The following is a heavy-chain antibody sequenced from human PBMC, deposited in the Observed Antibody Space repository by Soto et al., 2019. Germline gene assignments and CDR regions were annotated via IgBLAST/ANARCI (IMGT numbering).Heavy chain of an antibody. Sequence: QVHLVQSGAEVKKPGSSVKVSCKAAGGTFSTYTLIWVRQAPGQGLEWMGRIIPMLTVTNSAQKFQGRVTRTADKSTNTAFMELTSLRSDDTAVYYCSIGSWSAETFDVGGQGTMVTVSS. CDR2: IIPMLTVT. CDR3: SIGSWSAETFDV. J-gene: IGHJ3*01. V-gene: IGHV1-69*02. D-gene: IGHD2-2*01. CDR1: GGTFSTYT.